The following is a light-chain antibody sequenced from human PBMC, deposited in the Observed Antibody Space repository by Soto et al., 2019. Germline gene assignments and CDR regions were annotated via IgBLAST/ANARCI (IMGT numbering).Light chain of an antibody. CDR3: QQYSDWPPT. Sequence: ETVITQSPATLSVSRGERATLSCRASQSVSRKLAWYQQKPGQAPRLLMNAASTRAAGIPTRFRGSGSGTEFTLTIASLQSEDLGVYTCQQYSDWPPTLGQGTKVDIK. J-gene: IGKJ1*01. CDR1: QSVSRK. CDR2: AAS. V-gene: IGKV3-15*01.